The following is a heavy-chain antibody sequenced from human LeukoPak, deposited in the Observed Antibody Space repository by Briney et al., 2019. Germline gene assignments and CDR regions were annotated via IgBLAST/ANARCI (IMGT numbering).Heavy chain of an antibody. CDR3: ARDSGTTGEVKFDP. V-gene: IGHV4-34*01. D-gene: IGHD3-10*01. J-gene: IGHJ5*02. CDR2: INHSGST. CDR1: GGSFSGYY. Sequence: SETLSLTCAVYGGSFSGYYWSWIRQPPGKGLEWIGEINHSGSTNYNPSLKSRVTISVDTSKNQFSLNLSSVTAADTALYYCARDSGTTGEVKFDPWGQGTLVTVSS.